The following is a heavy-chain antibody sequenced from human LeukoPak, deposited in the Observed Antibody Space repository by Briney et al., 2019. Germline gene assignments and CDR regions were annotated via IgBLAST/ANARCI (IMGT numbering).Heavy chain of an antibody. CDR3: EDGSGSC. CDR2: ITPSGGTI. Sequence: GGSLRLSCAASGFTFIGHSMNWVRQAPGKGLEWVSSITPSGGTIYSADSVKGRFTISRDNSKNTLYLQMNSLRAEDTAVYYCEDGSGSCWGQGTLVTVSS. J-gene: IGHJ4*02. V-gene: IGHV3-23*01. D-gene: IGHD3-10*01. CDR1: GFTFIGHS.